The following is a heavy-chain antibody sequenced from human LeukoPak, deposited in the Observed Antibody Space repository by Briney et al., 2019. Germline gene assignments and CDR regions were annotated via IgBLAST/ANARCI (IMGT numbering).Heavy chain of an antibody. Sequence: PGGSLRLSCAASGFSFSSYRMKWVRQAPGKGLEWVSSISSSSSYIYYADSVKGRFTISRDNAKNSLYLQMNSLRAEDTAVYYCARVVGFHIDYWGQGTLVTVSS. V-gene: IGHV3-21*01. J-gene: IGHJ4*02. CDR1: GFSFSSYR. D-gene: IGHD1-26*01. CDR2: ISSSSSYI. CDR3: ARVVGFHIDY.